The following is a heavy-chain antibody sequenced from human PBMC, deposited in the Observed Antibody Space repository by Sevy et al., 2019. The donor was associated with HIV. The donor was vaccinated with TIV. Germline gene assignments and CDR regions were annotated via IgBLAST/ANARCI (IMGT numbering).Heavy chain of an antibody. V-gene: IGHV3-30*04. CDR3: ARSQSSSWHYFDY. CDR2: ISYDGSFT. Sequence: GGSLRLSCAASGFIFSDYTLHWVRHAPGTGLEWVAVISYDGSFTYYADSVEGRFTISRDNSKNTLFLQMNSLRHEDTAVYYCARSQSSSWHYFDYWGQEPWSPSPQ. CDR1: GFIFSDYT. D-gene: IGHD6-13*01. J-gene: IGHJ4*01.